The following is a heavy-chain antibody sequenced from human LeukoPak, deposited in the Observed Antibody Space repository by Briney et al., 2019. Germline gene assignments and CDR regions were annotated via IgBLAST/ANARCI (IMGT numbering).Heavy chain of an antibody. J-gene: IGHJ4*02. Sequence: GASVKVSCKASGYTLTAYYLHWVRQAPPQGLEWMGCIHPYSGGTNYAQKFQGRVTMTRDTSISTAFVEVSRLRSDDTALYYCARGAYSSDIFPLHFWGQGTLVTVSS. CDR3: ARGAYSSDIFPLHF. CDR2: IHPYSGGT. CDR1: GYTLTAYY. V-gene: IGHV1-2*02. D-gene: IGHD3-9*01.